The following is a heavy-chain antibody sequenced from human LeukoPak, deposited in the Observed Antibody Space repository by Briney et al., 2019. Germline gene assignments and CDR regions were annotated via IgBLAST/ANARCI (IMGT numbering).Heavy chain of an antibody. CDR2: IYYSGSA. CDR3: ARYSYDQGVGY. Sequence: PSQTLSLTCTVSGGSISSGDYYWSWSRQPPGKGLEWIGYIYYSGSAYYNPSLKSRVTISVDTSKNQFSLKLSSVTAADTAVYYCARYSYDQGVGYWGQGTLVTVSS. V-gene: IGHV4-30-4*01. CDR1: GGSISSGDYY. D-gene: IGHD5-18*01. J-gene: IGHJ4*02.